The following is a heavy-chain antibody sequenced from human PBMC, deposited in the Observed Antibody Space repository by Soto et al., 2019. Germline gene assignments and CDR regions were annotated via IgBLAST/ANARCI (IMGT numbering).Heavy chain of an antibody. V-gene: IGHV3-11*01. CDR3: ARLYISSWYIL. J-gene: IGHJ4*02. CDR2: ISNSGSTT. CDR1: GFTFSDYY. Sequence: QVQVVESGGGLVQPGGSLTLSCAASGFTFSDYYMAWIRQAPGKGLQWVTYISNSGSTTYYADSEKGRFTLSRDNTENSLYLHMSSLRAEDTAMYFCARLYISSWYILWGQGTLVTVSS. D-gene: IGHD6-13*01.